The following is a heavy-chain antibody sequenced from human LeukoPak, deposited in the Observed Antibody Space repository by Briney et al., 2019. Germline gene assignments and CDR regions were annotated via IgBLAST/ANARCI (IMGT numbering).Heavy chain of an antibody. D-gene: IGHD6-6*01. CDR3: ARYSSSSAGWFDP. CDR1: GGSISSYY. V-gene: IGHV4-4*09. J-gene: IGHJ5*02. Sequence: PSETMSLTCTVSGGSISSYYWSWIRQPPGKGLEWIGYIYTSGSTNYNPSLKIRVTISVDTSKNQFSLKLSSVTAADTAVYYCARYSSSSAGWFDPWGQGTLVTVSS. CDR2: IYTSGST.